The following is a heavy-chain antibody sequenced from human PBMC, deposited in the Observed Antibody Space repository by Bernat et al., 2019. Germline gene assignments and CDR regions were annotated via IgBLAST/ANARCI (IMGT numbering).Heavy chain of an antibody. D-gene: IGHD4-17*01. V-gene: IGHV3-30*03. CDR3: ARDKDYGEDHDYGMDV. CDR1: GFTFSYYG. CDR2: ISYDGSNK. Sequence: QVQLVESGGGVVQPGRSLRLSCAASGFTFSYYGMHWVRQAPGKGLEWVTIISYDGSNKYYADSVKGRFTISRDNSKNTLYLQMNSLRAEDTAVYYCARDKDYGEDHDYGMDVWGQGTTVTVSS. J-gene: IGHJ6*02.